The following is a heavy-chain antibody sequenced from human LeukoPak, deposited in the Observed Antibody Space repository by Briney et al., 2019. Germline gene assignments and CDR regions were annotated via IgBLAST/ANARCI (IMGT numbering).Heavy chain of an antibody. CDR3: AILDSY. CDR1: GFTFSSYA. V-gene: IGHV3-30*04. Sequence: PGGSLRLSCAASGFTFSSYAMHWARQAPGKGLEWVAVISYDGSNKYYADSVKGRFTISRDNSKNTLYLQMNSLRAEDTAVYYCAILDSYWGQGTLVTVSS. CDR2: ISYDGSNK. J-gene: IGHJ4*02. D-gene: IGHD2-15*01.